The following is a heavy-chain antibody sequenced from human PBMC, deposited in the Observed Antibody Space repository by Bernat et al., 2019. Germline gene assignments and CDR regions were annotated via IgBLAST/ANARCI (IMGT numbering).Heavy chain of an antibody. V-gene: IGHV3-66*01. CDR2: IYSGGST. D-gene: IGHD2-2*01. J-gene: IGHJ6*02. CDR3: ARDPITYCSSTSCYGYYGMDV. CDR1: GFTVSSNY. Sequence: EVQLVESGGGLVQPGGSPRLSCAASGFTVSSNYMSWVRQAPGKGLEWVSVIYSGGSTYYADSVKGRFTISRDNSKNTLYLQMNSLRAEDTAVYYCARDPITYCSSTSCYGYYGMDVWGQGTTVTVSS.